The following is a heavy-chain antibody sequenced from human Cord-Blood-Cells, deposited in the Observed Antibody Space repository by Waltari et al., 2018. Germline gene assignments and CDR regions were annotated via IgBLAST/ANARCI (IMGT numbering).Heavy chain of an antibody. CDR3: AWNRKGEGSVVPAAIGTYYYYYYMDV. Sequence: ESGGGLIQPGGSLRLSCAASGFTVSSNYMSWVRQAPGKGLEWVSVIYSGGSTYYADSVKGRFTISRDNSKNTLYLQMNSLRAEDTAVYYCAWNRKGEGSVVPAAIGTYYYYYYMDVWGKGTTVTVSS. CDR1: GFTVSSNY. V-gene: IGHV3-53*01. D-gene: IGHD2-2*01. CDR2: IYSGGST. J-gene: IGHJ6*03.